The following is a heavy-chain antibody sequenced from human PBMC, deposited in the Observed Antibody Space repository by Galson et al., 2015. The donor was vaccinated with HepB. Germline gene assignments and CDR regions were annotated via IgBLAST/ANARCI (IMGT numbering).Heavy chain of an antibody. D-gene: IGHD6-13*01. CDR2: ISGSGGST. Sequence: SLRLSCAASGFTFSSYAMSWVRQAPGKGLEWVSAISGSGGSTYYADSVKGRFTISRDNSKNALYLQMNSLRAEDTAVYYCAKDREQQLGDFDYWGQGTLVTVSS. V-gene: IGHV3-23*01. CDR3: AKDREQQLGDFDY. J-gene: IGHJ4*02. CDR1: GFTFSSYA.